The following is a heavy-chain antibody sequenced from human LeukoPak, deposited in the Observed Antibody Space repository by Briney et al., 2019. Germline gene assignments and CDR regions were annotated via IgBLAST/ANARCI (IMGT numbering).Heavy chain of an antibody. CDR2: IYYSGST. J-gene: IGHJ4*02. Sequence: PSETLSLTCTVSGGSISSHYWSWIRQPPGKGLEWIGYIYYSGSTNYNPSLKSRVTISVDTSKNQFSLKLSSVTAADTAVYYCARDPGYDILTGHYIDWGQGTLVTVSS. CDR3: ARDPGYDILTGHYID. CDR1: GGSISSHY. D-gene: IGHD3-9*01. V-gene: IGHV4-59*11.